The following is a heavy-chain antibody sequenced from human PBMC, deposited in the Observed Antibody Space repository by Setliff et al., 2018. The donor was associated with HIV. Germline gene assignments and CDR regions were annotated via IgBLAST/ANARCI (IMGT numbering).Heavy chain of an antibody. V-gene: IGHV1-24*01. CDR3: ATFIWCALPPPRAPGSPKNWFDP. Sequence: GASVKVSCKVSGYTLTELSMHWVRQAPGKGLEWMGGFDPEDGETIYAQKFQGRVTMTEDTSTDTAYMELSSLRSEDTAVYYCATFIWCALPPPRAPGSPKNWFDPWGQGTLVTVSS. J-gene: IGHJ5*02. CDR1: GYTLTELS. CDR2: FDPEDGET. D-gene: IGHD3-3*01.